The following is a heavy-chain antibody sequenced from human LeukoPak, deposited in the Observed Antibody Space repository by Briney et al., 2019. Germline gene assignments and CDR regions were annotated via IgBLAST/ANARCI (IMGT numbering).Heavy chain of an antibody. D-gene: IGHD2-15*01. CDR3: ARSRVVVVAALNY. J-gene: IGHJ4*02. CDR1: GFTFSGYW. V-gene: IGHV3-48*01. CDR2: ISGSGGST. Sequence: GGSLRLSCAASGFTFSGYWMHWVRQAPGKGLVWVSAISGSGGSTYYADSVKGRFTISRDNAKNSLYLQMNSLRAEDTAVYYCARSRVVVVAALNYWGQGTLVTVSS.